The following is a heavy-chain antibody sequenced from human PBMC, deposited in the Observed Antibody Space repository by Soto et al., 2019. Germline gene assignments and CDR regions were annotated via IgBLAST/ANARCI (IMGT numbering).Heavy chain of an antibody. CDR3: AGDGYSDH. CDR1: GYTFTSYG. Sequence: QVQLVQSGAEVKKPGDSVRVSCKASGYTFTSYGIGWVRQAPGQGLEWMGWISANNGNTKYAQKVQGRVTMTTDAPTSTAYMELRSQRSDDAAVYYCAGDGYSDHWGQGTLVTVSS. CDR2: ISANNGNT. J-gene: IGHJ4*02. V-gene: IGHV1-18*01.